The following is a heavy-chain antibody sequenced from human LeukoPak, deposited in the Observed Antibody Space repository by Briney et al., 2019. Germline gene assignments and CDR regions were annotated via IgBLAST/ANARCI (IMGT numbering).Heavy chain of an antibody. CDR3: ARDRAYYDFWSGYYENDY. D-gene: IGHD3-3*01. V-gene: IGHV3-48*02. CDR2: ISSSSSTI. J-gene: IGHJ4*02. CDR1: GFTFSSYS. Sequence: GSLRLSCAASGFTFSSYSMNWVRQAPGKGLEWASYISSSSSTIYYADSVKGRFTISRDNAKNSLYLQMNSLRDEDTAVYYCARDRAYYDFWSGYYENDYWGQGTLVTVSS.